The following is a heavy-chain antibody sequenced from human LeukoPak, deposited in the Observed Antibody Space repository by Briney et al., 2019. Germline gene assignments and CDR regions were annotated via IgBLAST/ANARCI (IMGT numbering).Heavy chain of an antibody. CDR3: AKIWRHYDSSGYYDYYYGMDV. CDR2: ISGSGGST. D-gene: IGHD3-22*01. CDR1: GFTFGDYG. Sequence: GGSLRLSCTTSGFTFGDYGMSWVRQAPGKGLEWVSAISGSGGSTYYADSVKGRFTISRDNSKNTLYLQMNSLRAEDTAVYYCAKIWRHYDSSGYYDYYYGMDVWGQGTTVTVSS. J-gene: IGHJ6*02. V-gene: IGHV3-23*01.